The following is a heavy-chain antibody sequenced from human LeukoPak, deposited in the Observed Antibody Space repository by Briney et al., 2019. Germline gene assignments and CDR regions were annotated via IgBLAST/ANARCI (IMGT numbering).Heavy chain of an antibody. CDR3: ATGTLRFLEWFWFDP. Sequence: SETLSLTCTVSGGSISSYYWSWIRQPPGKGLEWIGYIYYSGSTNYNPSLKSRVTISVDTSKNQFSLKLSSVTAADTAVYYCATGTLRFLEWFWFDPWGQGTLVTVSS. CDR2: IYYSGST. D-gene: IGHD3-3*01. CDR1: GGSISSYY. V-gene: IGHV4-59*08. J-gene: IGHJ5*02.